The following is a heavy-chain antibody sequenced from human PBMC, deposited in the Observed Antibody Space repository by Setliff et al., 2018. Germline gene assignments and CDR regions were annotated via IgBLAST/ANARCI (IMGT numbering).Heavy chain of an antibody. V-gene: IGHV4-4*07. CDR2: IYTSGST. J-gene: IGHJ6*03. Sequence: SETLSLTCTVSGGSISGYYWSWIRQPAGKGLEWIGRIYTSGSTNYNPSLKSRVTMSVDTSKNQFSLKLSSVTAADTAVYYCARDSRGNPPNYMDVWGKGTTVTVSS. CDR1: GGSISGYY. CDR3: ARDSRGNPPNYMDV.